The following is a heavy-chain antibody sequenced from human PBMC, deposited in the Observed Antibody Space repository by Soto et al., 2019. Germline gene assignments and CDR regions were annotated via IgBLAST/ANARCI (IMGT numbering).Heavy chain of an antibody. Sequence: EVQLLESGGGLVQPGGSLRLSCAASGFTFSSYAMNWVRQAPGKGPEWVLFISGAGDSTYYADSVKGRSTISRDNSRNTLYLQMNSLRAEDTAIYYCAKRAGDGYLDYWGQGTLVTVSS. J-gene: IGHJ4*02. CDR1: GFTFSSYA. CDR3: AKRAGDGYLDY. D-gene: IGHD4-17*01. V-gene: IGHV3-23*01. CDR2: ISGAGDST.